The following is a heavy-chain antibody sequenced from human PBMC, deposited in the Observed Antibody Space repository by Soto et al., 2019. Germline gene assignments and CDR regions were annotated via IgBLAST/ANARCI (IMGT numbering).Heavy chain of an antibody. CDR2: ISAYNGNT. Sequence: GASVKVSCKASGYTFTSYGISWVRQAPGQGLEWVGWISAYNGNTNYAQKLQGRVTMTTDTSTSTAYMELRSLRSDDTAVYYCAREARGGGYYYYYGMDVWGQGTTVTVSS. CDR3: AREARGGGYYYYYGMDV. J-gene: IGHJ6*02. CDR1: GYTFTSYG. V-gene: IGHV1-18*01. D-gene: IGHD3-10*01.